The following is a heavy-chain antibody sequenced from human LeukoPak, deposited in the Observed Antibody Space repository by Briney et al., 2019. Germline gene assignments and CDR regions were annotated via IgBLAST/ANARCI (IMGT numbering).Heavy chain of an antibody. Sequence: SETLSLTCTVSGGSISPYFWSWIRQPPGKGLEWIGYISYTGSTNYNPSLKSRATISVDTSKNQFSLQLTSVTAGDTAVYYCARDDYRGVTNFDPWGQGTLVTVSS. D-gene: IGHD3-10*01. CDR3: ARDDYRGVTNFDP. V-gene: IGHV4-59*01. CDR1: GGSISPYF. CDR2: ISYTGST. J-gene: IGHJ5*02.